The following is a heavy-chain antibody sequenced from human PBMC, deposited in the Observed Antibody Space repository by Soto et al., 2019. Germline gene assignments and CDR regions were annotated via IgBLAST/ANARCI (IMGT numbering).Heavy chain of an antibody. Sequence: SETLSLTCAVYGGSFSGYYRSWIRQPLGKGMEWIGEINHSGSTNYNPSLKSRVTISVDTSKNQFSLKLSSVTAADTAVYYCARGRGYDILTGYYYYYGMDVWGQGTTVTVSS. CDR1: GGSFSGYY. CDR2: INHSGST. CDR3: ARGRGYDILTGYYYYYGMDV. D-gene: IGHD3-9*01. J-gene: IGHJ6*02. V-gene: IGHV4-34*01.